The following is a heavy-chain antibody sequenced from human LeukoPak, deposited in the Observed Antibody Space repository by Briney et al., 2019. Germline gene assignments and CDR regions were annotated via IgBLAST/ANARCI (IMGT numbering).Heavy chain of an antibody. V-gene: IGHV5-51*01. CDR3: ASRSYDFWSGYYTGRAPDAFDI. D-gene: IGHD3-3*01. J-gene: IGHJ3*02. CDR1: GYSFTSYW. Sequence: HGESLQISCKGSGYSFTSYWIGWVRQMPGKGLEWMGIIYPGDSDTRYSPSFQGQVTISADKSISTAYLQWSSLKASDTAMYYCASRSYDFWSGYYTGRAPDAFDIWGQGTMATVPS. CDR2: IYPGDSDT.